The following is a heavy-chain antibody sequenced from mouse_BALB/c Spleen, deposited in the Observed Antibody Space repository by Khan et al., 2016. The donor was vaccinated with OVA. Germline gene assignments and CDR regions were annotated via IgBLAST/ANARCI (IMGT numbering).Heavy chain of an antibody. V-gene: IGHV1-7*01. CDR3: GIDRIDY. CDR2: INPTSGYT. J-gene: IGHJ2*01. Sequence: QVQLQQSGAELAKPGASVKMSCTASGYTFTSYWMHWIKQRPGQGLEWIGYINPTSGYTDYNQKFKDKATLTADKSSSTAYMQLSSLTSDASAVYYCGIDRIDYWGQGTALTVSS. CDR1: GYTFTSYW. D-gene: IGHD2-12*01.